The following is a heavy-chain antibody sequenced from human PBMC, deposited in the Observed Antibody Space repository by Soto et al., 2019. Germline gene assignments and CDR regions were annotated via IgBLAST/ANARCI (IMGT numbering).Heavy chain of an antibody. CDR3: ARHVGSYYGAGYFDY. Sequence: SETLSLTCTVSGGSISSGSYYWGWIRRPPGKGLEWIGSIYYSGSTYNNPSLRSRVTISVDTSKNQFSLNLNSVTAADTAVYYCARHVGSYYGAGYFDYWGQGALVTVSS. CDR1: GGSISSGSYY. CDR2: IYYSGST. J-gene: IGHJ4*02. D-gene: IGHD1-26*01. V-gene: IGHV4-39*01.